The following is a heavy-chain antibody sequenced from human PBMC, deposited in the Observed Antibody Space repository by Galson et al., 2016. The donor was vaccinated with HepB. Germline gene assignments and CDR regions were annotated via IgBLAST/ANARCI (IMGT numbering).Heavy chain of an antibody. CDR1: GFTFSHYA. CDR2: ISGSGGST. CDR3: AQNEYCTGGICADYFDY. D-gene: IGHD2-8*02. V-gene: IGHV3-23*01. Sequence: SLRLSCAASGFTFSHYAMSWVRQAPGKGLEWVSDISGSGGSTDYADSVKGRFTISRDNSKNTLYLQMSSLRAEDTALYYCAQNEYCTGGICADYFDYWGQGTLVTVSS. J-gene: IGHJ4*02.